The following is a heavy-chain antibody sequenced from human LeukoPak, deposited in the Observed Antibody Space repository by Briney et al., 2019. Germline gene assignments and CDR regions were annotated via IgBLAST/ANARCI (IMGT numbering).Heavy chain of an antibody. CDR3: LKVTVPTTVTSEFDY. Sequence: GSLRLSCAASGFNFSSYSMSLVRQAPGKGVEWVSAINGSGGRTYYAESVMGRFTISNHNCKFTVYRQMNSVRAEDTALYYCLKVTVPTTVTSEFDYWGQGTVVSVSS. J-gene: IGHJ4*02. D-gene: IGHD4-11*01. CDR2: INGSGGRT. CDR1: GFNFSSYS. V-gene: IGHV3-23*01.